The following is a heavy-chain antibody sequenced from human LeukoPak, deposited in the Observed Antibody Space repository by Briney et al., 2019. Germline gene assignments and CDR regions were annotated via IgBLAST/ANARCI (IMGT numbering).Heavy chain of an antibody. Sequence: ASVRVSCKASGGTFSSYAISWVRQAPGQGLEWMGRIIPIFGTANYAQKFQGRVTITTDESTSTAYMELSSLRSEDTAVYYCARGGRYFDWPYFDYWGQGTLVTVSS. CDR2: IIPIFGTA. J-gene: IGHJ4*02. CDR3: ARGGRYFDWPYFDY. CDR1: GGTFSSYA. V-gene: IGHV1-69*05. D-gene: IGHD3-9*01.